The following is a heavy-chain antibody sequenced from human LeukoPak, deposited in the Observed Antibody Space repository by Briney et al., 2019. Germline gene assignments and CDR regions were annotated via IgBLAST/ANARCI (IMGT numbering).Heavy chain of an antibody. J-gene: IGHJ4*02. Sequence: AGGSLRLSCATSGFTFSSYWMSWVRRAPGKGLEWVANIKQDGSQIFYVDSVKGRFTISRDTAKNSLSLQMNSRRAEDTAVYYCAREYCSGTSCYGYFHYWGQGPLVTVSS. CDR2: IKQDGSQI. CDR1: GFTFSSYW. CDR3: AREYCSGTSCYGYFHY. V-gene: IGHV3-7*01. D-gene: IGHD2-2*01.